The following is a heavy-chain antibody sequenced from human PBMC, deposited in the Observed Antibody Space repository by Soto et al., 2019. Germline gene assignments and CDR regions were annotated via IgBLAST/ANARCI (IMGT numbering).Heavy chain of an antibody. Sequence: GGSLRLSCAASGFTFSNSAMTWVRQASGKGLEWVSSIDESGGSTFHADSVKGRFIISRDNSKNTLFLQMNSLSAEDTAVYYCARGPEMATTLGYYYYYYGMDVWGQGTAVTVSS. D-gene: IGHD5-12*01. CDR1: GFTFSNSA. CDR3: ARGPEMATTLGYYYYYYGMDV. V-gene: IGHV3-23*01. CDR2: IDESGGST. J-gene: IGHJ6*02.